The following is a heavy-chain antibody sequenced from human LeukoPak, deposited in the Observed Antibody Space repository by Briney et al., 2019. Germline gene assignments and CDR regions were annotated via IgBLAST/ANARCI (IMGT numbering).Heavy chain of an antibody. CDR1: GFTFSSYS. CDR3: ARGQDTVVTSRDAFDI. J-gene: IGHJ3*02. Sequence: GGSLRLSCAASGFTFSSYSMNWVRQAPGKGLEWVSSISSSSSYIYYADSVKGRFTISRDNAKKSLYVQMNSLRAEDTAVYYCARGQDTVVTSRDAFDIWGQGTMVTVSS. V-gene: IGHV3-21*01. D-gene: IGHD4-23*01. CDR2: ISSSSSYI.